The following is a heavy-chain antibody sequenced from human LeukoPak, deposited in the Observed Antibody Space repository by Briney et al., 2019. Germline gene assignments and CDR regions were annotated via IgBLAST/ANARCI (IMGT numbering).Heavy chain of an antibody. J-gene: IGHJ4*02. D-gene: IGHD4-17*01. Sequence: SETLSLTCTVSGGSISSGGYYWSWIRQPPGKGLEWIGSIYYSGSTYYNPSLKSRVTISVDTSKNQFSLKLSSVTAADTAVYYCARLAADNFGDYEDRFDYWGQGTLVTVSS. CDR3: ARLAADNFGDYEDRFDY. CDR1: GGSISSGGYY. CDR2: IYYSGST. V-gene: IGHV4-39*01.